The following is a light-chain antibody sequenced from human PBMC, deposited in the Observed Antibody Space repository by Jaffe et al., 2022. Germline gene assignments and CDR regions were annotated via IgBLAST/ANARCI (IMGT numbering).Light chain of an antibody. CDR3: SSYTSSSTPQLV. Sequence: QSALTQPASVSGSPGQSITISCTGTSSDVGGYNYVSWYQQHPGKAPKLMIYDVSNRPSGVSNRFSGSKSGNTASLTISGLQAEDEADYYCSSYTSSSTPQLVFGGGTKLTVL. J-gene: IGLJ3*02. V-gene: IGLV2-14*03. CDR1: SSDVGGYNY. CDR2: DVS.